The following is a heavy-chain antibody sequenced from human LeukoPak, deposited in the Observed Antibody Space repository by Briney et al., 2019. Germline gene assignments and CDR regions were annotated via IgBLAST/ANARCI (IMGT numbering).Heavy chain of an antibody. CDR2: IYYSGST. V-gene: IGHV4-59*08. CDR1: GGPINTYY. Sequence: SETLSLTCTVSGGPINTYYWSWIRQPPGKGLEWIGYIYYSGSTSYNPSLKSRVTISVDTSKNQFSLNLSSVTAADTAVYYCARRKLDSSGYRDAFDIWGQGTMVTVSP. CDR3: ARRKLDSSGYRDAFDI. J-gene: IGHJ3*02. D-gene: IGHD3-22*01.